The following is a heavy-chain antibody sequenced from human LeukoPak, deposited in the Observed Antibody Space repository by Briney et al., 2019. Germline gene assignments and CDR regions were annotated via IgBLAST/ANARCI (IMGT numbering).Heavy chain of an antibody. Sequence: SETLSLTCAVYGGFFSGYYWSWIRQPPGKGLEWIGEINHSGSTNYNPSLKSRVTISVDTSKNQFSLKLSSVTAADTAVYYCARGLWQLALHPAFDIWGQGTMVTVSS. CDR3: ARGLWQLALHPAFDI. CDR2: INHSGST. CDR1: GGFFSGYY. V-gene: IGHV4-34*01. J-gene: IGHJ3*02. D-gene: IGHD6-6*01.